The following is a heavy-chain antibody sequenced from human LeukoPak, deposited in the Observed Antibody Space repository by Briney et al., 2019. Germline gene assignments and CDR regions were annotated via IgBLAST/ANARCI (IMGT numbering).Heavy chain of an antibody. Sequence: GGSLRLSCEASGFNFSDFYMNWIRQAPGQGLEGVAYISPRGRTSYYADSVRGRVTVSRDNAENSLFLQMTSLSTDDTAIYYCARDSIPKMATVVDSWGQGTLVIVSS. CDR2: ISPRGRTS. D-gene: IGHD2-21*01. J-gene: IGHJ4*02. CDR3: ARDSIPKMATVVDS. V-gene: IGHV3-11*01. CDR1: GFNFSDFY.